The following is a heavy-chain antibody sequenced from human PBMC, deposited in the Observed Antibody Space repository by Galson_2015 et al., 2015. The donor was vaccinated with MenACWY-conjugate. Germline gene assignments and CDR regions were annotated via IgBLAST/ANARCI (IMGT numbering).Heavy chain of an antibody. CDR1: GFTFTTYG. V-gene: IGHV3-23*01. CDR2: VSSTYTNT. J-gene: IGHJ4*02. Sequence: LRLSCAASGFTFTTYGMSWVRQAPGKGLEWVSSVSSTYTNTYYADSVRGRFSISRDNSKNTVYLQMRSLRVEDTAIYHCAKGYYYDTNGHNPEVFEYWGQGALVTVSS. CDR3: AKGYYYDTNGHNPEVFEY. D-gene: IGHD3-22*01.